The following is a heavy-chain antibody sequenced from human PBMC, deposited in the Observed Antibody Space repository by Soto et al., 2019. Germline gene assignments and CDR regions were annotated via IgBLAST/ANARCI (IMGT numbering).Heavy chain of an antibody. CDR3: ARELNTESSAYYSFAF. CDR1: GYIFTADG. V-gene: IGHV1-18*01. Sequence: GASVKVSCKTSGYIFTADGLAWLRQAPGQRPEWMGWVSTNDDRTNYAQKFQGRVTMTTDRSTTTTSMELRSLRPDDTAVYYCARELNTESSAYYSFAFWGQGTLVTVSS. J-gene: IGHJ4*02. CDR2: VSTNDDRT. D-gene: IGHD3-22*01.